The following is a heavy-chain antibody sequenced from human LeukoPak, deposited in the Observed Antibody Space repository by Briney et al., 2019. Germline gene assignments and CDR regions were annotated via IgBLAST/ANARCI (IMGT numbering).Heavy chain of an antibody. CDR2: SDNGGTTT. Sequence: GGSLRLSCVASGFSFSTYWMHWVRQAPGKGLVWVSRSDNGGTTTLYADSVRGRFTISRDNAKNTLYLQMNSLRAEDTAIYFCARVRSDYSSSSSPDYWGQGTPVTVSS. D-gene: IGHD6-6*01. J-gene: IGHJ4*02. CDR3: ARVRSDYSSSSSPDY. CDR1: GFSFSTYW. V-gene: IGHV3-74*01.